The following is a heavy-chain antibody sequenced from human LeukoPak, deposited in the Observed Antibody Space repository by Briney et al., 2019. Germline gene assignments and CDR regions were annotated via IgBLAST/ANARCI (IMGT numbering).Heavy chain of an antibody. D-gene: IGHD2-2*01. CDR3: ARDVCSSTSCYSLDWFDP. CDR1: GGTLTYYA. J-gene: IGHJ5*02. CDR2: IMPLFGSA. Sequence: GASVKVSCKASGGTLTYYALSWVRQAPGQGLEWLGGIMPLFGSAKYAQKFQGRVTITTDDSRSTAYMELSSLRSEDTAVYYCARDVCSSTSCYSLDWFDPWGQGTLVTVSS. V-gene: IGHV1-69*05.